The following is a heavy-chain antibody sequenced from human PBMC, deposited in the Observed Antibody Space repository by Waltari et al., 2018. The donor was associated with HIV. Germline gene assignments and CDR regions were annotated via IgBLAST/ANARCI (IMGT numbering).Heavy chain of an antibody. CDR1: GVTFDNYW. J-gene: IGHJ4*02. D-gene: IGHD3-10*01. V-gene: IGHV3-7*01. CDR2: IKFDGDEK. CDR3: TRLNYHFDF. Sequence: EVRLLESGGGWVQPGGSLRLSCVASGVTFDNYWMSWVRRAPGKGLEWVANIKFDGDEKNYVDSVKGRFTISRDDGKNSLYLQMNSLRAEDTAVYYCTRLNYHFDFWGRGTLVAVSS.